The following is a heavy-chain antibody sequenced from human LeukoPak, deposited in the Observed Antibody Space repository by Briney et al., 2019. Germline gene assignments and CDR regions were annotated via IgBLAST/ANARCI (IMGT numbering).Heavy chain of an antibody. CDR1: GYTFTSYD. D-gene: IGHD6-19*01. Sequence: ASVKVSCKASGYTFTSYDINWVRQATGQGLEWMGWMNPNNGNTGYAQEFQGRVTMTRNTSISTAYMELSSLRSEDTAVYYCARAVGLVPYYWGQGTLVTVSS. J-gene: IGHJ4*02. V-gene: IGHV1-8*01. CDR2: MNPNNGNT. CDR3: ARAVGLVPYY.